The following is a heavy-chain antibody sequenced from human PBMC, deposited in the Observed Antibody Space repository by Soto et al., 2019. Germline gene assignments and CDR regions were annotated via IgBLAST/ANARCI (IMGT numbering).Heavy chain of an antibody. D-gene: IGHD3-3*01. CDR3: ARDGSYDPEHAFDI. J-gene: IGHJ3*02. CDR2: IYTSGST. Sequence: QVQLQESGPGLVKPSETLSLTCTVSGGSISSYYWSWIRQPAGKGLEWIGRIYTSGSTNYNPSLNSRVTMAVDTSKNQFSLKLSSVTAADTAVYYCARDGSYDPEHAFDIWGQGTMVTVSS. CDR1: GGSISSYY. V-gene: IGHV4-4*07.